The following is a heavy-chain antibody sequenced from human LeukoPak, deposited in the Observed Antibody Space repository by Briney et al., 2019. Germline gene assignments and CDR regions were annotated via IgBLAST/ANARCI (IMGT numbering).Heavy chain of an antibody. CDR3: ACSAQYSYYYYMDV. D-gene: IGHD6-25*01. J-gene: IGHJ6*03. Sequence: PSETLSLTCTVSGGSISSYYWSWIRQPAREGLEWLVRIYTSGSTNYKPSLKSRVTISVDTSKNQLSLKLTSVTAADTAEYYCACSAQYSYYYYMDVWGKGTTVTVSS. CDR1: GGSISSYY. V-gene: IGHV4-4*07. CDR2: IYTSGST.